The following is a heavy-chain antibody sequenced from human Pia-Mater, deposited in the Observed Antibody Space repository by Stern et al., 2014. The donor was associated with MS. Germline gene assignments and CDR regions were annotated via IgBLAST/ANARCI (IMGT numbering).Heavy chain of an antibody. CDR3: ARARPMTTLIFDY. V-gene: IGHV1-69*01. J-gene: IGHJ4*02. CDR1: GDTFSRYS. CDR2: SIPVFGTA. Sequence: QVQLVESGAEVKKPGSSGKVSCKASGDTFSRYSISWVRQDTGQGLEWMGGSIPVFGTAHYAPKFQGRVTITADESTSTAYMELSSLRSEDTAVYYCARARPMTTLIFDYWGPGTLVTVSS. D-gene: IGHD4-17*01.